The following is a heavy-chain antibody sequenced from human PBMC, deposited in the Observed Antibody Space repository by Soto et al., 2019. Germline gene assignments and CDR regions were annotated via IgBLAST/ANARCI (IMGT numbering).Heavy chain of an antibody. Sequence: QVQLQESGPGLVKPSQTLSLTCTVSGGSISSGGYYWSWIRQHPGKGLEWIGYIYYSGSTYYNRSLNRRVTMSVDTSNNQFSLKLSSATAADTAVYYCARDVVKGGTTAWDAFDIWGQGTMVTVSS. V-gene: IGHV4-31*03. CDR2: IYYSGST. D-gene: IGHD1-7*01. CDR1: GGSISSGGYY. CDR3: ARDVVKGGTTAWDAFDI. J-gene: IGHJ3*02.